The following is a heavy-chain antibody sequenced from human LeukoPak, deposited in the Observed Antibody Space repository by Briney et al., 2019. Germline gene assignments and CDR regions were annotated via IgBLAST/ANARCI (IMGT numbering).Heavy chain of an antibody. CDR1: GGSISSGSYY. Sequence: SQTLSLTCTVSGGSISSGSYYWSWIRQPAGKGLEWIGRIYTSGSTNYNPSLKSRVTISADTSKNQFSLKLSSVTAADTAVYYCARADSDYYDSSGYHDAFDIWGQGTMVTVSS. CDR3: ARADSDYYDSSGYHDAFDI. D-gene: IGHD3-22*01. J-gene: IGHJ3*02. CDR2: IYTSGST. V-gene: IGHV4-61*02.